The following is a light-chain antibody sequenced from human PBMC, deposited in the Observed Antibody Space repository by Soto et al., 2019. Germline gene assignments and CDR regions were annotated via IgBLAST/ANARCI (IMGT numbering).Light chain of an antibody. CDR3: QKYETYSGT. CDR1: QIINTW. Sequence: DIQMTQSPSSLSASVGDRVTITCRASQIINTWLAWYQQKPGKAPKLLIYRASNLVNGVPSRFSGSGSGTEFTLTISSLQPDDFSIYYCQKYETYSGTFGPGTKVDL. V-gene: IGKV1-5*03. CDR2: RAS. J-gene: IGKJ3*01.